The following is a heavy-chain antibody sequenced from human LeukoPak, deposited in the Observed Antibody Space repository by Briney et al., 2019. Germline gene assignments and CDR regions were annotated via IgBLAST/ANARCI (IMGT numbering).Heavy chain of an antibody. Sequence: SVKVSCKASGGTFSSYAISWVRQAPGQGLEWMGGIIPIFGTANYAQKFQGRVTITADESTSTAYMELSSLRSEDTAVYYCAREGVTPYYFDYWGQGTLVTVSS. CDR3: AREGVTPYYFDY. CDR1: GGTFSSYA. J-gene: IGHJ4*02. D-gene: IGHD4-23*01. CDR2: IIPIFGTA. V-gene: IGHV1-69*13.